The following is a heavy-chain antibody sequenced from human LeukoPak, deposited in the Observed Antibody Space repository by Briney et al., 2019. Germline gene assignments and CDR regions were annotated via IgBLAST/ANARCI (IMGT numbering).Heavy chain of an antibody. CDR3: ARAPMGRRRAHDAFDI. J-gene: IGHJ3*02. V-gene: IGHV1-46*01. CDR1: GYTFTSYG. D-gene: IGHD1-26*01. CDR2: INPSGGST. Sequence: GASVKASCKASGYTFTSYGISWVRQAPGQGLEWMGIINPSGGSTSYAQKFQGRVTMTRDTSTSTVYMELSSLRSEDTAVYYCARAPMGRRRAHDAFDIWGQGTMVTVSS.